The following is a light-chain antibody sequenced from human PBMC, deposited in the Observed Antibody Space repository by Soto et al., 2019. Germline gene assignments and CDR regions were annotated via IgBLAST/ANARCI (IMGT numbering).Light chain of an antibody. CDR1: QGIGNA. V-gene: IGKV1-6*01. Sequence: AIQMTQSPSSLSASLGDRVTISCRARQGIGNALGWYQQKTGKPPKVLIYGASNLQSGVPPRFRGSGSGTDSTLAISSLLPEDSETYYCLQDINYPWTFGQGTKVDIK. CDR2: GAS. J-gene: IGKJ1*01. CDR3: LQDINYPWT.